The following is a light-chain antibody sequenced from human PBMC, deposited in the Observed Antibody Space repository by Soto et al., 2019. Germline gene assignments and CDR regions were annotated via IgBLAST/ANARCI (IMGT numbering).Light chain of an antibody. Sequence: QSALTQPRSVSGSPGQSVTISCTGTSSDVGGYDSVSWYQQHPGEAPKLMIYHVTERPSGIPDRFSGSKSGNTASLTISGLQAEDEADYYCCSYAGTNSHVLFGGGTQLTVL. CDR3: CSYAGTNSHVL. J-gene: IGLJ2*01. CDR1: SSDVGGYDS. CDR2: HVT. V-gene: IGLV2-11*01.